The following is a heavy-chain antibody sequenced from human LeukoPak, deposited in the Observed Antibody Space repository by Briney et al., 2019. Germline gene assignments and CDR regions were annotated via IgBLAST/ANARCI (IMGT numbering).Heavy chain of an antibody. CDR1: GGSFSGYY. J-gene: IGHJ6*02. Sequence: SETLSLTCAVYGGSFSGYYWSWIRQPPGKGLEWIGEINHSGSTNYNPSLKSRVTISVDTSKNQFSLKLSSVTAADTAVYYCARISHYGMDVWGQGTTVTDSS. CDR2: INHSGST. V-gene: IGHV4-34*01. CDR3: ARISHYGMDV.